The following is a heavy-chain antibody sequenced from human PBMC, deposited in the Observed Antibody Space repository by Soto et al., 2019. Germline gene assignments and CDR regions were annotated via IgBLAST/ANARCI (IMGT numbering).Heavy chain of an antibody. D-gene: IGHD3-22*01. CDR1: GYTFTGYY. V-gene: IGHV1-2*02. J-gene: IGHJ6*02. CDR2: INPNSGGT. CDR3: ARMKRNYDSSGYGYYYYYGMDV. Sequence: GASVKVSCKASGYTFTGYYMHWVRQAPGQGLEWMGWINPNSGGTNYAQKFQGRVTTTRDTSISTAYMELSRLRSDDTAVYYCARMKRNYDSSGYGYYYYYGMDVWGQGTTVTVS.